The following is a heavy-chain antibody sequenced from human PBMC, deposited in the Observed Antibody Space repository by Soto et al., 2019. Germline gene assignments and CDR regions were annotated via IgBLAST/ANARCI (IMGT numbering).Heavy chain of an antibody. CDR3: ARGRWLRHTFDH. J-gene: IGHJ4*02. CDR2: INHSGSN. Sequence: QVQLEQWGAGLLKSSETLSLTCAVYGGSFSGYYWCWIRQPPGKGLEWIGEINHSGSNHYNPSHKSRVSLSVDTPKHQYCLNRYSVTAADTPVYFCARGRWLRHTFDHWGQGTPVTVSS. D-gene: IGHD5-12*01. CDR1: GGSFSGYY. V-gene: IGHV4-34*02.